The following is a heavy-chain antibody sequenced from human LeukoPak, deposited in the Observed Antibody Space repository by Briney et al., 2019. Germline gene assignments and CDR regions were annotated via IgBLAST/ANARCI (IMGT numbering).Heavy chain of an antibody. CDR2: FDPEDGET. D-gene: IGHD3-3*01. CDR1: GYTLTELS. Sequence: GASVKVSCKVSGYTLTELSMHWVRQAPGKGLEWMGGFDPEDGETIYAQKFQGRVTKTEDTSTDTAYMELSSLRSEDTAVYYCATVWVIRFFGVNNWFDPWGQGTLVTVSS. V-gene: IGHV1-24*01. J-gene: IGHJ5*02. CDR3: ATVWVIRFFGVNNWFDP.